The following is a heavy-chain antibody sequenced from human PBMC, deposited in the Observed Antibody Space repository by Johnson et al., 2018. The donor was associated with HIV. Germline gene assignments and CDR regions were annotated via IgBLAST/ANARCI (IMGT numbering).Heavy chain of an antibody. CDR2: IRYDGSNK. V-gene: IGHV3-30*02. J-gene: IGHJ3*02. D-gene: IGHD2-21*02. CDR1: GFTFSSHG. CDR3: ARAPRAFCDGDCYPNAFGI. Sequence: QVQLVESGGGVVQPGGSLRLSCAASGFTFSSHGMHWVRQAPGKGLEWVAFIRYDGSNKYYSDSVKGRFTISRDNAKNSLYLQMNSLRAEDTAVYYCARAPRAFCDGDCYPNAFGIWGQGTMVTVSS.